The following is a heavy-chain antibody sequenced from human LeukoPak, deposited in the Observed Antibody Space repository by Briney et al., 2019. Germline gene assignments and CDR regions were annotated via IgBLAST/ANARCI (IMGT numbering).Heavy chain of an antibody. CDR3: ARTYYYGSGSPNWFDP. D-gene: IGHD3-10*01. V-gene: IGHV7-4-1*02. CDR2: INTNTGNP. Sequence: AASVKVSCKASGYTFTSYYMHWVRQAPGQGLEWMGWINTNTGNPTYAQGFTGRFVFSLDTSVSTAYLQISSLKAEDTAVYYCARTYYYGSGSPNWFDPWGQGTLVTVSS. CDR1: GYTFTSYY. J-gene: IGHJ5*02.